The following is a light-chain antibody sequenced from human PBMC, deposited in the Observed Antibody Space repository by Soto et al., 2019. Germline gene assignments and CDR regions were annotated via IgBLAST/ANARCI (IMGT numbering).Light chain of an antibody. V-gene: IGLV2-11*01. J-gene: IGLJ2*01. CDR2: DVN. CDR3: CSYAGSYTLV. Sequence: QSALTQPRSVSGSPGQSVTLSCTGTSSDVGGYHYVSWCQHHPGKAPKIIIYDVNKRPSGVPDRFSGSKSGNTASLTISGLQTEDEADYYCCSYAGSYTLVFGGGTKLTVL. CDR1: SSDVGGYHY.